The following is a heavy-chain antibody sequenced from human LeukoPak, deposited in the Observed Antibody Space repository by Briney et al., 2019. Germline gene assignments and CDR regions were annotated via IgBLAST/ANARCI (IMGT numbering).Heavy chain of an antibody. D-gene: IGHD6-19*01. CDR2: INSDGSST. V-gene: IGHV3-74*01. Sequence: GGSLRLSCATSGVTLSSYWMHWVRQAPGKGLVWVSRINSDGSSTNYADSVKGRFTISRDNAKNTLYLQMNSLRAEDTAVYYCATTVAGTRNAFDIWGQGTMVTVSS. CDR3: ATTVAGTRNAFDI. J-gene: IGHJ3*02. CDR1: GVTLSSYW.